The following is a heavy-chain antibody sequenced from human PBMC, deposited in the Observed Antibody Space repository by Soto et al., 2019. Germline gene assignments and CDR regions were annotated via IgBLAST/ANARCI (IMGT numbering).Heavy chain of an antibody. CDR1: IGAISHGGYY. CDR3: GRSFTAWNMSHGGVVV. Sequence: QVQLQESGPGLVKPSENLSLTCSVSIGAISHGGYYWSWIRHHPRMCPEWIDFIYYTGSAYYNPSLVSRVRLRVDTFKNQFSLELTYLAVEDAGGYYCGRSFTAWNMSHGGVVVCGQGTRITVS. CDR2: IYYTGSA. J-gene: IGHJ6*02. V-gene: IGHV4-31*03. D-gene: IGHD1-1*01.